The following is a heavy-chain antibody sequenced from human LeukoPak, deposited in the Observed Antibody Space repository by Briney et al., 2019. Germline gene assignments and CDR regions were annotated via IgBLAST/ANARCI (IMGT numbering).Heavy chain of an antibody. D-gene: IGHD3-22*01. V-gene: IGHV4-34*01. CDR2: INHSGST. CDR3: AREEVYESSGYSDH. Sequence: SETLSLTCAVYGGSFSGYYWSWIRQPPGKGLEWIGEINHSGSTNYNPSLKSRVTISVDTSKNQFSLKLSSVTAADTAVYYCAREEVYESSGYSDHWGQGTLVTVSS. J-gene: IGHJ4*02. CDR1: GGSFSGYY.